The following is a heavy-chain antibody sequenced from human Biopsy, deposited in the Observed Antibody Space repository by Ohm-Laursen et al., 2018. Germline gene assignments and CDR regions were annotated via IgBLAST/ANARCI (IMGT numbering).Heavy chain of an antibody. CDR1: GASMTGYF. CDR2: IYTIGDT. V-gene: IGHV4-4*07. D-gene: IGHD3-3*01. J-gene: IGHJ3*01. CDR3: AREDEGLLRALDL. Sequence: SQTLSLTCTVSGASMTGYFWTWVRQPAGKGLEWIGHIYTIGDTTYNLSLESRVTMSLDTSKNQFSLKMTSLTAADTAVYFCAREDEGLLRALDLWGQGAMVTVSS.